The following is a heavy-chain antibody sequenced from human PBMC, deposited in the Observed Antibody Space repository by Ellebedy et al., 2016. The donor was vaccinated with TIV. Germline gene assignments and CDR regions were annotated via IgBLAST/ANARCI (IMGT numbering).Heavy chain of an antibody. CDR2: IYYSGST. J-gene: IGHJ2*01. D-gene: IGHD2-15*01. CDR3: ARRGEMVVAARAHWYFDL. V-gene: IGHV4-39*01. CDR1: GGSINSRSYY. Sequence: SETLSLTXTVSGGSINSRSYYWGWIRQPSGKGLEWIGSIYYSGSTYDNPSLKSRVTISIDTSKNQFSLKLSSVTAADTAVYYCARRGEMVVAARAHWYFDLWGRGTLVTVSS.